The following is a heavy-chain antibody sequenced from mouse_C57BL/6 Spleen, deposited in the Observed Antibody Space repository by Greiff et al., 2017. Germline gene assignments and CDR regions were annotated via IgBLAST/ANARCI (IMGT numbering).Heavy chain of an antibody. CDR3: ARAMMVTSYYFDY. V-gene: IGHV5-16*01. CDR1: GFTFSDYY. Sequence: EVKLVESEGGLVQPGSSMKLSCTASGFTFSDYYMAWVRQVPEKGLEWVANINYDGSSTYYLDSLHSRFIISRDNAKNILYLQMSSLKSEDTATYYCARAMMVTSYYFDYWGQGTTLTVSS. CDR2: INYDGSST. D-gene: IGHD2-3*01. J-gene: IGHJ2*01.